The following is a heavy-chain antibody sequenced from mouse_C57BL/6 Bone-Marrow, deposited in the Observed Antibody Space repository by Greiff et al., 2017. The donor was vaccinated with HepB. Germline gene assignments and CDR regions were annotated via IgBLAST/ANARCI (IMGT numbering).Heavy chain of an antibody. Sequence: EVKLMESGGDLVKPGGSLKLSCAASGFTFSSYGMSWVRQTPDKRLEWVATISSGGSYTYYPDSVKGRFTISRDTAKNTLYLQMSSLKSEDTAMYYCARYRTVNFDYWGQGTTLTVSS. CDR3: ARYRTVNFDY. J-gene: IGHJ2*01. D-gene: IGHD5-1*01. CDR2: ISSGGSYT. V-gene: IGHV5-6*01. CDR1: GFTFSSYG.